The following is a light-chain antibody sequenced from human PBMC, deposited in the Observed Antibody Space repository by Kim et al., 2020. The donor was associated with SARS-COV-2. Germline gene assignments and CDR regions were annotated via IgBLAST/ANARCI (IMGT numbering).Light chain of an antibody. J-gene: IGLJ3*02. V-gene: IGLV4-69*01. Sequence: QPVLTQSPSASASLGASVKLTCTLSSGHSSYAIAWHQQQPEKGPRSLMNLNSDGSHTKGDGIPDRFSGSSSGAERYLTISSLQSEDEADYYCQTWGTGIRVFGGGTQLTVL. CDR3: QTWGTGIRV. CDR1: SGHSSYA. CDR2: LNSDGSH.